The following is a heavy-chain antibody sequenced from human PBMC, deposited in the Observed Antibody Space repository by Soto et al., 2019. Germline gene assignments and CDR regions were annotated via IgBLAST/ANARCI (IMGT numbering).Heavy chain of an antibody. J-gene: IGHJ2*01. Sequence: QVQLQESGPGLVKPSETLYLTCTVSGGSISSYYWRWIRQPAGKGLEWIGRIYTSGSTNYNPSLKSRVTISVDTSKNHFSLKLSSVTAADTAVYYCATDEQQRVLNWYFDLWGRGTLVTVSS. CDR2: IYTSGST. CDR1: GGSISSYY. D-gene: IGHD6-13*01. V-gene: IGHV4-4*07. CDR3: ATDEQQRVLNWYFDL.